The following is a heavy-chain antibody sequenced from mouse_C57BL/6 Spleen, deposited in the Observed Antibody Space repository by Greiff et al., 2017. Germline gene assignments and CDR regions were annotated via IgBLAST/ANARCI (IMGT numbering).Heavy chain of an antibody. D-gene: IGHD2-4*01. Sequence: EVKLQESGPELVKPGASVKIPCKASGYTFTDYNMHWVKQRPEQGLEWIGRIDPEDGDTEYAPKFQGKATMTADTSSNTAYLQLSSLTSEDTAVYYCTTRVYYDYAFAYWGQGTLVTVSA. J-gene: IGHJ3*01. CDR3: TTRVYYDYAFAY. V-gene: IGHV14-1*01. CDR1: GYTFTDYN. CDR2: IDPEDGDT.